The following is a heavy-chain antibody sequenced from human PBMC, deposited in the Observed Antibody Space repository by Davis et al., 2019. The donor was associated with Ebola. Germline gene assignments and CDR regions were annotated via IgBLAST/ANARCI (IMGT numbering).Heavy chain of an antibody. J-gene: IGHJ3*02. CDR2: IWSHGNDY. D-gene: IGHD1-26*01. CDR3: AKDTSNIWFDI. V-gene: IGHV3-33*06. Sequence: PGRSLRLSCAASGFTFSHYGMHWVRQAPGKGLEWVAGIWSHGNDYLYGDSVRGRFTISRDNSKNTLYLQMNNLRAEDTAVYYCAKDTSNIWFDIWGQGTNVTVSS. CDR1: GFTFSHYG.